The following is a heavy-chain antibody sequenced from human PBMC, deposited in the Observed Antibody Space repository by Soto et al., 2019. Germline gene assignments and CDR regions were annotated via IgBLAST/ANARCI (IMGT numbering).Heavy chain of an antibody. CDR1: GYTFTVYY. CDR2: INPNSGGT. Sequence: ASVKVSCKASGYTFTVYYMHWVLQAPGQGLEWMGWINPNSGGTNYAQKFQGWVTMTRDTSISTAYMELSRLRSDDTAVYYCAREEVGMPRYHRPETLLDYWCQGTLVTGSS. CDR3: AREEVGMPRYHRPETLLDY. J-gene: IGHJ4*02. V-gene: IGHV1-2*04. D-gene: IGHD1-26*01.